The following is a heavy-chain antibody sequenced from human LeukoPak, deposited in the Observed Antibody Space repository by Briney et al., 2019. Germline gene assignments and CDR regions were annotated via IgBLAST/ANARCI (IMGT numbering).Heavy chain of an antibody. CDR2: ISGSGGST. CDR1: GFTFSSYA. J-gene: IGHJ4*02. Sequence: GGSLRLSCAASGFTFSSYAMSWVRQAPGKGLEWVSAISGSGGSTYYADSVKGRFTISRDNSKNTLYLQMNSLRAEDTAVYYCAKASGRYSSSWYVGYWGQGTLVTVSS. CDR3: AKASGRYSSSWYVGY. D-gene: IGHD6-13*01. V-gene: IGHV3-23*01.